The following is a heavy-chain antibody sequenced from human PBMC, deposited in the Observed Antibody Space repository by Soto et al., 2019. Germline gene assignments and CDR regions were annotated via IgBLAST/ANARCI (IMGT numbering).Heavy chain of an antibody. CDR3: ARDRDWALDY. Sequence: ASVKVSCKASGYTFTNYAIHWVRQAPGQRPEWMGWIKSDSDNTKYSQRFQGRVTLSKDTSATTVYMELRSLRSEDTALYYCARDRDWALDYWAQGTLVTVSS. J-gene: IGHJ4*02. V-gene: IGHV1-3*04. CDR2: IKSDSDNT. D-gene: IGHD2-21*02. CDR1: GYTFTNYA.